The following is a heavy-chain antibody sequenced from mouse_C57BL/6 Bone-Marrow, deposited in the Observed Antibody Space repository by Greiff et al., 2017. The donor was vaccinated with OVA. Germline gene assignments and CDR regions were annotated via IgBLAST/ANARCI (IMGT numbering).Heavy chain of an antibody. CDR3: ARGHYYGSSYFDY. CDR2: ISSGSSTI. V-gene: IGHV5-17*01. Sequence: EVKLVESGGGLVKPGGSLKLSCAASGFTFSDYGMHWVRQAPEKGLEWVAYISSGSSTIYYADTVKGRFIISRDNAKNTLLLQMTSLRSEDTAMYYCARGHYYGSSYFDYWGQGTTLTVSS. J-gene: IGHJ2*01. D-gene: IGHD1-1*01. CDR1: GFTFSDYG.